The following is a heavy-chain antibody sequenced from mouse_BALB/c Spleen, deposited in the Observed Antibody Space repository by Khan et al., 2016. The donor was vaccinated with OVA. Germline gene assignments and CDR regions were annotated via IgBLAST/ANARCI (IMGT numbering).Heavy chain of an antibody. V-gene: IGHV1S136*01. D-gene: IGHD1-1*01. CDR3: ARVGTYYVSFVY. CDR1: GYTFTSYV. Sequence: VQLKQSGPEVVKPGASVKMSCKASGYTFTSYVMHWVKQKPGQGLEWIGYIYPFNDVTKFNEKFNGKATLTSDKSSSTAYMELSSLTSEDSAVYYCARVGTYYVSFVYWGQGTLVTVSA. J-gene: IGHJ3*01. CDR2: IYPFNDVT.